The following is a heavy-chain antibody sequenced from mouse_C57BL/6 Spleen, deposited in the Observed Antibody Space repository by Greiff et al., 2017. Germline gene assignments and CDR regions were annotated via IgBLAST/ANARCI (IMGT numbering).Heavy chain of an antibody. CDR2: IYPGSGNT. V-gene: IGHV1-76*01. D-gene: IGHD1-1*01. CDR3: ASDYYGSSYDRDY. Sequence: QVQLQQSGAELVRPGASVKLSCKASGYTFTDYYINWVKQRPGQGLEWIARIYPGSGNTYYNEKFKGKATLTAEKSSSTAYMQLSSLTSEDSAVYFCASDYYGSSYDRDYWGQGTTLTVSS. J-gene: IGHJ2*01. CDR1: GYTFTDYY.